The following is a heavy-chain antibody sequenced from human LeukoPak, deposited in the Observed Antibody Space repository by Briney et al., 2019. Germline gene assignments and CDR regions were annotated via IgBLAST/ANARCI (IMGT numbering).Heavy chain of an antibody. CDR1: GGSISSGNYF. D-gene: IGHD5-18*01. V-gene: IGHV4-61*02. CDR3: ARGIQLLR. Sequence: SETLSLTCTVSGGSISSGNYFWSWVRQPAGKGLEWIGRIYTSGSTNYNPSLKSRVTISVDTSKNQFSLKLSSVTAADTAVYYCARGIQLLRWGQGTLVTVSS. CDR2: IYTSGST. J-gene: IGHJ4*02.